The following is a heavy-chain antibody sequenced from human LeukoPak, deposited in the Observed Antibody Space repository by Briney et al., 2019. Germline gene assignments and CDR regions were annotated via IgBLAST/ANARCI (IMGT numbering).Heavy chain of an antibody. CDR1: GFTFNYYA. CDR2: ISDNEGST. Sequence: GGSLRLSCAASGFTFNYYAMSWVRQAPGKGLEGVSGISDNEGSTYYTDSVKGRFTISRDNTKNTVYLQMNNLRPDDTAVYFCARHDSFIPYWGQGTLVTVSS. CDR3: ARHDSFIPY. D-gene: IGHD5-18*01. V-gene: IGHV3-23*01. J-gene: IGHJ4*02.